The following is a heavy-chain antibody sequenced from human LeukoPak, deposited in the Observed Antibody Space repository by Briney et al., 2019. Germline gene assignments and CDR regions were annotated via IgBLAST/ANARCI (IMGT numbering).Heavy chain of an antibody. J-gene: IGHJ4*02. CDR3: ARESYSTYYFEY. CDR1: GFTLSSYA. V-gene: IGHV3-30*01. Sequence: WGALRLPFAAPGFTLSSYAIHRGRPAPGKGAEWVAVISYDGSNKYYADSVKGRFSISRDNSKNTLYLQMNSLRAEDTAVYYCARESYSTYYFEYWGQGTLVTVSS. D-gene: IGHD2-21*01. CDR2: ISYDGSNK.